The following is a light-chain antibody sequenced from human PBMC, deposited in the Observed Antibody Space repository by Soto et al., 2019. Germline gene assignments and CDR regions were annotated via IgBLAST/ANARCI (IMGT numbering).Light chain of an antibody. J-gene: IGLJ2*01. CDR1: SSDVGGYNY. CDR3: CSYAPSRTSVV. V-gene: IGLV2-14*01. Sequence: QSVLTQPASVSGSPGQSITISCTGTSSDVGGYNYVSWYQQHPGKAPKLIIYEVSNRPSGVSNRFSGSKSGNTASLTVSGLQAEDEADYYCCSYAPSRTSVVFGGGTKLTVL. CDR2: EVS.